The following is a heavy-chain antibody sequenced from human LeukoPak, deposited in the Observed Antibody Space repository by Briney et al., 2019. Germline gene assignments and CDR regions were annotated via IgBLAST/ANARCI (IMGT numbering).Heavy chain of an antibody. D-gene: IGHD3-22*01. CDR2: INPSDGIA. V-gene: IGHV1-46*01. Sequence: GASVKVSCKASGYTFTGYYMHWVRQAPGQGLEWMGIINPSDGIATYAQKFQGRVTMTRDTSTTTIYMELTSLRSDDTAVYYCARAYDSSAYYAMTYWGQGTQVIVSS. CDR3: ARAYDSSAYYAMTY. J-gene: IGHJ4*02. CDR1: GYTFTGYY.